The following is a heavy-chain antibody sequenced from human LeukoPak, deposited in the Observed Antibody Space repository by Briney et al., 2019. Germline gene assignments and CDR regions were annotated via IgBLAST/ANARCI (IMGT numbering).Heavy chain of an antibody. J-gene: IGHJ4*02. V-gene: IGHV4-59*01. CDR2: IYYSGST. D-gene: IGHD2-2*01. CDR3: ARGGAYCSSTSCSVGSYFDY. CDR1: GGSISSYY. Sequence: TASETLSLTCTVSGGSISSYYWSWIRQPPGKGLEWIGYIYYSGSTNYNPSLKSRVTISVDTSKNLFSLKLSSVTAADTAVYYCARGGAYCSSTSCSVGSYFDYWGQGTLVTVSS.